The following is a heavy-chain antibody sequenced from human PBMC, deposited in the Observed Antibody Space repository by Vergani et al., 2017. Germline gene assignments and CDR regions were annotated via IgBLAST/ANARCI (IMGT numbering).Heavy chain of an antibody. J-gene: IGHJ4*02. V-gene: IGHV3-9*01. Sequence: EVQLVESGGGLVQPGRSLRLSCAASGFTFDDYAMHWVRQAPGKGLEWVSGISWNSGSIGYADSVKGRFTISRDNAKNSLYLQMNSLRAEDTALYYCAKTHDCWTWASLDYWGQGTLVTVSS. D-gene: IGHD3-3*01. CDR1: GFTFDDYA. CDR2: ISWNSGSI. CDR3: AKTHDCWTWASLDY.